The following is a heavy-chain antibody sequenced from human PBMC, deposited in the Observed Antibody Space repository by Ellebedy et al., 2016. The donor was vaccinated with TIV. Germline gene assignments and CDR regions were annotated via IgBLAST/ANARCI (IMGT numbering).Heavy chain of an antibody. J-gene: IGHJ6*03. CDR3: AKDAYYYESSAYYSYHYYMDV. V-gene: IGHV3-30*18. D-gene: IGHD3-22*01. CDR2: ISNDGSGQ. Sequence: GESLKISXVASGFTFSTYGMHWVRQAPGKGLDWVASISNDGSGQYYADSVKGRFTISRDNFKNTLYLHMNSLRAEDTAVYYCAKDAYYYESSAYYSYHYYMDVWGKGTTVTVSS. CDR1: GFTFSTYG.